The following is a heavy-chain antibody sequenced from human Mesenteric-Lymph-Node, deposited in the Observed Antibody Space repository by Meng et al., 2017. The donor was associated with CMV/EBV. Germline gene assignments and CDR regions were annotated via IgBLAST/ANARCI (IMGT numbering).Heavy chain of an antibody. V-gene: IGHV3-30*04. CDR3: ARDQGGSYVAHDAFDI. Sequence: GGSLRLSCAASGFIISNFAMHWVRQAPGKGLEWVAVISYDGSNKYYADSVKGRFTISRDNSKNTLYLQMNSLRAEDTAVYYCARDQGGSYVAHDAFDIWGQGTMVTVSS. CDR1: GFIISNFA. D-gene: IGHD1-26*01. CDR2: ISYDGSNK. J-gene: IGHJ3*02.